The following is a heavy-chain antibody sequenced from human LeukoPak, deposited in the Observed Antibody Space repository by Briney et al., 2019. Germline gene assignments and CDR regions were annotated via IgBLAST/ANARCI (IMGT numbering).Heavy chain of an antibody. V-gene: IGHV4-34*01. D-gene: IGHD1-14*01. CDR3: ARGSTTPVDV. Sequence: PSETLSLTCAVYGGSFSGYYWSWIRQPPGKGLEWIGEINHSGSTNYNPSLKSRVTISVDTSKNQFSLKLSSVTAADTAVYYCARGSTTPVDVWGQGTTVTVSS. J-gene: IGHJ6*02. CDR2: INHSGST. CDR1: GGSFSGYY.